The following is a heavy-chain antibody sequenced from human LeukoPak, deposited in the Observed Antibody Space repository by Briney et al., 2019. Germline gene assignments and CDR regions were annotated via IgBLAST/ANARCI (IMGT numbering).Heavy chain of an antibody. D-gene: IGHD5-12*01. J-gene: IGHJ6*02. CDR1: GFTFSSYA. CDR2: ISGSGGST. V-gene: IGHV3-23*01. CDR3: AKAYSGYDPPGMDV. Sequence: GALRLSCAASGFTFSSYAMSWVRQAPGKGLEWVSAISGSGGSTYYADSVKGRFTISGDNSKNTLYLQMNSLRAEDTAVYYCAKAYSGYDPPGMDVWGQGTTVTVSS.